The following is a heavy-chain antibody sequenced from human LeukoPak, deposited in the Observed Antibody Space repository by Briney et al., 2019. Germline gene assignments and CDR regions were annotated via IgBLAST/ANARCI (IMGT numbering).Heavy chain of an antibody. V-gene: IGHV3-48*01. CDR2: ITSSSSTI. D-gene: IGHD3-22*01. Sequence: GGSLRLSCAASGFTFSSYWMNWVRQAPGKGLEWVSYITSSSSTIYYADSVKGRFTISRDNAKNSLYLQMNSLRAEDTAVYYCARDRGGSGYYYDYWGQGTLVTVSS. CDR3: ARDRGGSGYYYDY. CDR1: GFTFSSYW. J-gene: IGHJ4*02.